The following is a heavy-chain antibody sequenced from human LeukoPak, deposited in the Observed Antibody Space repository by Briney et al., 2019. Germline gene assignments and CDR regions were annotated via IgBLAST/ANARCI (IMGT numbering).Heavy chain of an antibody. CDR1: GGSISSYY. J-gene: IGHJ4*02. CDR3: AAKSERWLLRS. V-gene: IGHV4-59*03. CDR2: IYYRGTP. D-gene: IGHD6-19*01. Sequence: SETLSLTCTVSGGSISSYYWGWVRQPPGKGLEWVGQIYYRGTPNYNPSLGGRVTISIDTSKNQFSLKLNSVTAADTAIYYCAAKSERWLLRSWGQGTLVTVSS.